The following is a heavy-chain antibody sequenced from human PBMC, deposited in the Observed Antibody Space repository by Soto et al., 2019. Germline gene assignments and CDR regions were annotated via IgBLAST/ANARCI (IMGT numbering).Heavy chain of an antibody. CDR1: GGSISSDGYS. CDR3: ARGEAYCSGGTCYYRFDP. CDR2: IYHGGDA. J-gene: IGHJ5*02. D-gene: IGHD2-15*01. Sequence: QLQLQESGSGLVKPPQTLSLTCAVSGGSISSDGYSWSWIRQPPGKGLEWIGYIYHGGDAYYNPSLQSRVTISVDRSKNQFSLNLSSVTAADTAMYYCARGEAYCSGGTCYYRFDPWGQGTLVTVSS. V-gene: IGHV4-30-2*01.